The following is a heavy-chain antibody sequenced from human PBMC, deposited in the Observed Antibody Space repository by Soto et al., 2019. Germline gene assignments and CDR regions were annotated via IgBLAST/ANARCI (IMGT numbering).Heavy chain of an antibody. CDR2: ISYDGSNK. D-gene: IGHD1-26*01. Sequence: GGSLRLSCAASGFTFSSYAMHWVRQAPGKGLEWVAVISYDGSNKYYADSVKGRFTISRDNSKNTLYLQMNSLRAEDTAVYYCARDPSLSGGYFQHWGQGTLVTVSS. J-gene: IGHJ1*01. CDR3: ARDPSLSGGYFQH. V-gene: IGHV3-30-3*01. CDR1: GFTFSSYA.